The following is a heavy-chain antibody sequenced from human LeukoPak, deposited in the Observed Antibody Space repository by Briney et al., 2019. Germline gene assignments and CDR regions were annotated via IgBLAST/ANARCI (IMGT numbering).Heavy chain of an antibody. CDR1: GFTLSIYW. J-gene: IGHJ3*02. CDR3: ARDWVAGVPFDAFDI. Sequence: AGGSLRLSCVASGFTLSIYWMSWVRQAPGKGLEWVANIKEDGSEKYYVGSVKGRFTISRDNAKNSLYLHMDSLTAEDTAIYYCARDWVAGVPFDAFDIWGQGTMVSVSS. D-gene: IGHD3-10*01. CDR2: IKEDGSEK. V-gene: IGHV3-7*01.